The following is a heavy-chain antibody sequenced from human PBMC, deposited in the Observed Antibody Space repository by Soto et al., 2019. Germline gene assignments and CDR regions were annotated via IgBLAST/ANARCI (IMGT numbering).Heavy chain of an antibody. CDR1: GGTFSSYA. CDR2: IIPIFGTA. V-gene: IGHV1-69*13. J-gene: IGHJ4*02. D-gene: IGHD6-6*01. CDR3: ARDGIAARPLDY. Sequence: SVKVSCKASGGTFSSYAISWVRQAPGQGLEWMGGIIPIFGTANYAQKFQGRVTITADESTSTAYMELSSLRSEDTAVYYCARDGIAARPLDYWGQGTLVTVSS.